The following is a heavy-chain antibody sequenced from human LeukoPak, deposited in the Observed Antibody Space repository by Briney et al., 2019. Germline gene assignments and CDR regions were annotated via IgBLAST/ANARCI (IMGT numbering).Heavy chain of an antibody. D-gene: IGHD5-24*01. Sequence: PSETLSLTCTVSGGSISSYYWSWIRQPPGKGLEWIGYIYYSGSTNYNPSLKSRVTISVDTSKNQFSLKLSSVTAADTAVYYCATLRREMATIFRGYYFDYWGQGTLVTVSS. CDR1: GGSISSYY. J-gene: IGHJ4*02. CDR3: ATLRREMATIFRGYYFDY. V-gene: IGHV4-59*08. CDR2: IYYSGST.